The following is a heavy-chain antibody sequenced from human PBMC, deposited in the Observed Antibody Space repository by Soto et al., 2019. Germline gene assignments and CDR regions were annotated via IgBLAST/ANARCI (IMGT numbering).Heavy chain of an antibody. CDR2: IWYDGSNT. J-gene: IGHJ6*02. CDR3: ARLQLLVGGYYYGLDV. D-gene: IGHD6-19*01. V-gene: IGHV3-33*01. Sequence: QVQLVESGGGVVQPGRSLRLSCAASGFTFSSYGMHWVRQAPGKGLEWVAVIWYDGSNTYYADSVKGRFTISRDNSKNTLYLQMNSLRAEDTAVYYCARLQLLVGGYYYGLDVWGQGTTVTVSS. CDR1: GFTFSSYG.